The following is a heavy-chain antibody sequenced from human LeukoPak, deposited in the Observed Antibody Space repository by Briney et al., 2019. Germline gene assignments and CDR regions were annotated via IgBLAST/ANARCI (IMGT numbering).Heavy chain of an antibody. D-gene: IGHD2-21*02. CDR1: GFTFSDYA. J-gene: IGHJ3*02. CDR3: VKVVVVVTALGDAFDI. CDR2: ISGSGGGR. V-gene: IGHV3-23*01. Sequence: GGSLRLSCAASGFTFSDYAMSWVRQAPGKGLEWVSGISGSGGGRQYADSVKGRFTISRDNSKDTLYLEMNSLRAEDTAVYYCVKVVVVVTALGDAFDIWGQGTMVTVSS.